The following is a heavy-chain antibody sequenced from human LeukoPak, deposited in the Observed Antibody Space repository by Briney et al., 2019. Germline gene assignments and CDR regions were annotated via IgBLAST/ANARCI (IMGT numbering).Heavy chain of an antibody. CDR2: ISYDGSNK. D-gene: IGHD5-18*01. J-gene: IGHJ4*02. CDR3: AKLGVDTAMVRNY. Sequence: GGSLRLSCVASGFTFSSYGMHWVRQAPGKGLEWVAVISYDGSNKYYADSVKGRFTISRDNSKNTLYLQMNSLRAEDTAVYYCAKLGVDTAMVRNYWGQGTLVTVSS. V-gene: IGHV3-30*18. CDR1: GFTFSSYG.